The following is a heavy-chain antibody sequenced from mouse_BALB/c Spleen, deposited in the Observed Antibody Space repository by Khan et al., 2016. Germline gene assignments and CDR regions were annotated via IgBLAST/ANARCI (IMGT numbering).Heavy chain of an antibody. D-gene: IGHD4-1*01. J-gene: IGHJ3*01. Sequence: VQLKQSGAELVKPGASVKLSCTASDFNIKDTYMHWVKQRPEQGLEWIGRIDPANGNTKYDPKFQGKATITADTSSNTAYLQLSSLTSEDTSVYYCARASWEWFAYWGQGTLVTVSA. V-gene: IGHV14-3*02. CDR1: DFNIKDTY. CDR2: IDPANGNT. CDR3: ARASWEWFAY.